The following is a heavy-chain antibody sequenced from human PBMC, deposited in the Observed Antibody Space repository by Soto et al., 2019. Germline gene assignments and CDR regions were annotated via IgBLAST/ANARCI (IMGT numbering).Heavy chain of an antibody. CDR2: ISGSGGST. CDR3: AKGEAYYYDTSAYFAY. J-gene: IGHJ4*02. Sequence: GGSLRLSCSASGFTFGTYAMNWVRQAPGKGLEWISAISGSGGSTHYADSLKGRFTISRDNSKNTLYLQMNSLRAEDTAVYYCAKGEAYYYDTSAYFAYWGQGTLVTVSS. CDR1: GFTFGTYA. D-gene: IGHD3-22*01. V-gene: IGHV3-23*01.